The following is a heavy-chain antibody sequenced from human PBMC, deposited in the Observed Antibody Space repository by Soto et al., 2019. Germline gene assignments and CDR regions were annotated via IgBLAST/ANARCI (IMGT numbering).Heavy chain of an antibody. CDR1: GGTTRRGGYY. V-gene: IGHV4-30-4*01. J-gene: IGHJ1*01. Sequence: TFSDRYTGSGGTTRRGGYYWSWIRQLPGTGLEWIGHISYIGSTYYNTSLKSRVTIPVDTSRNQFSLIVNSVIASDTAVYSCARRFLSWGQCTLVTGS. CDR2: ISYIGST. CDR3: ARRFLS.